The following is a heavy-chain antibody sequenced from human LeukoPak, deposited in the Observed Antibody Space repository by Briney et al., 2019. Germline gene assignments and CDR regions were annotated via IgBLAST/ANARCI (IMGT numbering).Heavy chain of an antibody. J-gene: IGHJ4*02. Sequence: ASVKVSCKASGYTFTSYDISWVRQAPGQGLEWMGIINPSGGSTSYAQKFQGRVTMTRDVSTSTVYMELSSLRSEDTAVYYCARDQRRDGYNFDFDYWGQGTLVTVSS. CDR2: INPSGGST. D-gene: IGHD5-24*01. V-gene: IGHV1-46*01. CDR3: ARDQRRDGYNFDFDY. CDR1: GYTFTSYD.